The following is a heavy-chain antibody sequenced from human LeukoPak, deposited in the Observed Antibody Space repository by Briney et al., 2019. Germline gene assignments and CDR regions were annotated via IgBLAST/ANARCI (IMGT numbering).Heavy chain of an antibody. CDR3: ASRYYGSGSYYRRGYGMDV. V-gene: IGHV4-34*01. D-gene: IGHD3-10*01. J-gene: IGHJ6*04. Sequence: PSETLSLTCAVYGGSFSGYYWSWIRQPPGKGLEWIGEINHSGSTNYNPSLKSRVTISVDTSKNQFSLKLSSVAAADTAVYYCASRYYGSGSYYRRGYGMDVGGKGTTVTVSS. CDR1: GGSFSGYY. CDR2: INHSGST.